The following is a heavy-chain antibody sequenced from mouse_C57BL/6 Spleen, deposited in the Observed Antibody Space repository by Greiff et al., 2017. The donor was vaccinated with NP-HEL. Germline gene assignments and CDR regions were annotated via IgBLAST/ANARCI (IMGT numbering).Heavy chain of an antibody. D-gene: IGHD2-3*01. CDR2: INPNNGGT. Sequence: VQLQQSGPELVKPGASVKISCKASGYTFTDYYMNWVKQSHGKSLEWIGDINPNNGGTSYNQKFKGKATLTVDKSSSTAYMELRSLTSEDSAVYYCARWIIYDGYQSYFDYWGQGTTLTVSS. V-gene: IGHV1-26*01. J-gene: IGHJ2*01. CDR3: ARWIIYDGYQSYFDY. CDR1: GYTFTDYY.